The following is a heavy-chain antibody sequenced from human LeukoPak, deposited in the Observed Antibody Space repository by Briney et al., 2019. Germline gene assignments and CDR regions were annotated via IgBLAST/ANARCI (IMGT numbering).Heavy chain of an antibody. Sequence: GGSLRLSCAASGFTFSSNSMNWVRQAPGKGLEWVSSISSSSSSIYYAHSLKGRFTISRDNAKSSLYLQMNSLRAEDTALYYCAKDRGHQLVAAGTYPAYWGQGTLVTVSS. D-gene: IGHD6-13*01. CDR3: AKDRGHQLVAAGTYPAY. J-gene: IGHJ4*02. V-gene: IGHV3-21*04. CDR2: ISSSSSSI. CDR1: GFTFSSNS.